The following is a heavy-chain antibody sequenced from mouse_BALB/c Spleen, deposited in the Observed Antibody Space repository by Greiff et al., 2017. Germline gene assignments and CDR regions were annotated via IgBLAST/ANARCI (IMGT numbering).Heavy chain of an antibody. CDR1: GFSLTGYG. CDR3: ARDDGNYRGSYYAMDY. CDR2: IWGDGST. V-gene: IGHV2-6-7*01. Sequence: QVQLKESGPGLVAPSQSLSITCTVSGFSLTGYGVNWVRQPPGKGLEWLGMIWGDGSTDYNSALKSRLSISKDNSKSQVFLKMNSLQTDDTARYYCARDDGNYRGSYYAMDYWGQGTSVTVTS. J-gene: IGHJ4*01. D-gene: IGHD2-1*01.